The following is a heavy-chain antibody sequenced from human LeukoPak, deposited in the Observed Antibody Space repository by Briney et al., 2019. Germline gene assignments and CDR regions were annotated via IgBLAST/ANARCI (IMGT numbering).Heavy chain of an antibody. V-gene: IGHV3-48*03. CDR2: ITRSGTTI. Sequence: GGSLRLSCAASGFTFSTYEMNWVRQAPGQGLEWVSYITRSGTTIYYEDSLKGRFTISRDNAKNSLYLQMNSLRAEDTAVYYCARSALAGTYIDYWGQGTLVTVSS. J-gene: IGHJ4*02. CDR1: GFTFSTYE. D-gene: IGHD3-16*01. CDR3: ARSALAGTYIDY.